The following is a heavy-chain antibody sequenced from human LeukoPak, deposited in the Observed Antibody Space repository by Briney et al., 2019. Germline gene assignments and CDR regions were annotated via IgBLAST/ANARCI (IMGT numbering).Heavy chain of an antibody. J-gene: IGHJ4*02. D-gene: IGHD2-15*01. CDR2: INHRGSS. Sequence: PSETLSLTCAVYGESFSAYFWNWIRQAPGKPLEYIGEINHRGSSHYNPSLKTRVTLSVDTSKNQFSLKLTSVTVADTAVYFCARGSSFDGYCSAGACDAGYYDSWGQGTPVTVSS. CDR1: GESFSAYF. V-gene: IGHV4-34*01. CDR3: ARGSSFDGYCSAGACDAGYYDS.